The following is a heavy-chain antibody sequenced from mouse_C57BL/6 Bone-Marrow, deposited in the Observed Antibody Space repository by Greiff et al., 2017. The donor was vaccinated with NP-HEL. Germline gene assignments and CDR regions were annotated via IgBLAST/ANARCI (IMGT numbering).Heavy chain of an antibody. V-gene: IGHV5-16*01. Sequence: EVKLMESAGGFFPQGRDRKREGTAEGCIGRDDYRAWGRSVHENCLYWFSNLPYEGRSTYYLASLKSRFIISRDNAKNILYLQMSSLKSEDTATYYCAREGATGYFDYWGQGTTLTVSS. CDR1: GCIGRDDY. CDR2: LPYEGRST. D-gene: IGHD3-1*01. J-gene: IGHJ2*01. CDR3: AREGATGYFDY.